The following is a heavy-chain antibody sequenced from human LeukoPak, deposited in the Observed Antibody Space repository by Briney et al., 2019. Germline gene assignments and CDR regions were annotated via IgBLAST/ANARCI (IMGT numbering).Heavy chain of an antibody. Sequence: ASVKVSCKASGYTFTSYGISWVRQAPGQGLEWMGWISAYNGNTNYAQKLQGRVTMTTDTSTSTAYMELRSLRSDDTAVYYCARERITMMASYFDYWGQGTLVTVSS. J-gene: IGHJ4*02. V-gene: IGHV1-18*01. CDR3: ARERITMMASYFDY. CDR1: GYTFTSYG. CDR2: ISAYNGNT. D-gene: IGHD3-22*01.